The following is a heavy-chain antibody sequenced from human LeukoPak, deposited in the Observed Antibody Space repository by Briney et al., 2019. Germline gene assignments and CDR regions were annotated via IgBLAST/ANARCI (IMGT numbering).Heavy chain of an antibody. CDR3: ARAGNIRFDY. CDR2: ISGSDGST. D-gene: IGHD1/OR15-1a*01. Sequence: GGSLRLSCAASGFTFRSYAMSWVRQAPGKGLEWVSGISGSDGSTYYADSVKGRFTISRDNSKNTLYLQMNSLRAEDTALYYCARAGNIRFDYWGQGTLVTVSS. CDR1: GFTFRSYA. V-gene: IGHV3-23*01. J-gene: IGHJ4*02.